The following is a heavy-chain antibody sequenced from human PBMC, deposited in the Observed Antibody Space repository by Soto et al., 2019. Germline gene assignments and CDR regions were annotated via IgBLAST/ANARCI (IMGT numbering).Heavy chain of an antibody. V-gene: IGHV3-48*03. CDR1: VFTFSLFE. D-gene: IGHD3-10*01. CDR2: ISSSGSTA. CDR3: TRAAWFPYLSFY. Sequence: RGSLLLSCASSVFTFSLFELRWVRQAPGKGLDLISYISSSGSTAYYASSVEGRFTISRDNANNSVYLQMDSLRAEDTSLYYCTRAAWFPYLSFYWGQGALVTVSS. J-gene: IGHJ4*02.